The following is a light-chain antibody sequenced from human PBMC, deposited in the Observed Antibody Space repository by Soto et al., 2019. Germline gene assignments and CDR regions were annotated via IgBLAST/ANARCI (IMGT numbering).Light chain of an antibody. J-gene: IGKJ3*01. CDR1: QSVTTN. Sequence: EIVMTQSPDTLSVSPGERATLSCRASQSVTTNLAWYRQTPGQPPRLLIYGASIRATGIPARFSGSGSGTEFTLTISSLESEDFVVYYCQQYKDWPPLFTFGPGTRVDIK. CDR2: GAS. V-gene: IGKV3-15*01. CDR3: QQYKDWPPLFT.